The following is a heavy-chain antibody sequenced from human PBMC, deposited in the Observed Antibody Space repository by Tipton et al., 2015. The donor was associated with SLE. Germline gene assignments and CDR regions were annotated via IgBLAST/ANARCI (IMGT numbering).Heavy chain of an antibody. V-gene: IGHV4-34*01. CDR3: AKKSGYSYGYRD. D-gene: IGHD5-18*01. CDR2: INHSGST. CDR1: GGSFSGYY. Sequence: TLSLTCAVYGGSFSGYYWSWIRQPPGKGLEWIGEINHSGSTNYNPSLKSRVTISVDTSKNQFSLKLSSVTAADTAVYYCAKKSGYSYGYRDWGQGTLVTVSS. J-gene: IGHJ4*02.